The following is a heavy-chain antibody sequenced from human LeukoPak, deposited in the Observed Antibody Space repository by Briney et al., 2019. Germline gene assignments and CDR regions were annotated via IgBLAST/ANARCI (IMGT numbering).Heavy chain of an antibody. J-gene: IGHJ4*02. CDR2: IYSGGTT. V-gene: IGHV3-53*01. CDR1: GFTVSGNY. D-gene: IGHD4-23*01. Sequence: GGSLRLSCAVSGFTVSGNYMSWVRQAPGKGLEWVSLIYSGGTTYYADSVKGRFTISRDNSKNTLYLQMNSLRAEDTAVYYCARRAGGYSHPYDYWGQGSLVTVCS. CDR3: ARRAGGYSHPYDY.